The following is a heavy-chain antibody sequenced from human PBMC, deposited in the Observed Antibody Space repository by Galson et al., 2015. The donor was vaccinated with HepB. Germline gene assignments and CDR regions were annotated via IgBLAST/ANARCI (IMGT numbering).Heavy chain of an antibody. Sequence: SLRLSCAASGFTFSHSWMHWVRQAPGKGLVWVSRINGDGSSKEYVASVKGRFTISRDNAKNTLYLQMNSLRGEDTAVYYCARAIGYSYGYAYWGQGTLVTVSS. D-gene: IGHD5-18*01. CDR1: GFTFSHSW. J-gene: IGHJ4*02. V-gene: IGHV3-74*03. CDR2: INGDGSSK. CDR3: ARAIGYSYGYAY.